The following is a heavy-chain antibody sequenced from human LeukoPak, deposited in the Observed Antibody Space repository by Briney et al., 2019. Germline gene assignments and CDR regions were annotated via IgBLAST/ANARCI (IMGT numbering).Heavy chain of an antibody. CDR2: IYYSGST. CDR3: ARVVLDGDGYNYPFDY. V-gene: IGHV4-30-4*01. CDR1: GGSISSGDYY. Sequence: SETLSITCTVSGGSISSGDYYWSWIRQPPGKGLEWIGYIYYSGSTYYNPSLKSRVTISVDTSKNQFSLKLSSVTAADTAVYYCARVVLDGDGYNYPFDYWGQGTLVTVSS. J-gene: IGHJ4*02. D-gene: IGHD5-24*01.